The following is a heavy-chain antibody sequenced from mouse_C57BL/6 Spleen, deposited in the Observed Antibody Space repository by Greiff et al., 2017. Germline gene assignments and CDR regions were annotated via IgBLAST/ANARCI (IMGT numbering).Heavy chain of an antibody. CDR2: CYPGSGSI. D-gene: IGHD1-1*01. CDR1: GNTFTEYT. J-gene: IGHJ1*03. V-gene: IGHV1-62-2*01. CDR3: ARHESLGSSYDWYFDV. Sequence: VQLQQSGAELVKPGASVKLSCKASGNTFTEYTTHRVKQRSGQGLEWIGWCYPGSGSIKYNEKFKDKATLTADKSSSTVYMELSRMTSEDSAVYFCARHESLGSSYDWYFDVWGTGTTVTVSS.